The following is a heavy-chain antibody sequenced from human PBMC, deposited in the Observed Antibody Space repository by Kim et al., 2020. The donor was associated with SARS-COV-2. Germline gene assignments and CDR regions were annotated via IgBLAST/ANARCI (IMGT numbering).Heavy chain of an antibody. CDR2: ISYDGSNK. Sequence: GGSLRLSCAASGFTFSSYAMHWVRQAPGKGLEWVAVISYDGSNKYYADSVNGRFTISRDNSKNTLYLQMNSLRAEDTAVYYCARGGGGNYYFVDYWGQGTLVTVSS. CDR1: GFTFSSYA. J-gene: IGHJ4*02. CDR3: ARGGGGNYYFVDY. D-gene: IGHD1-26*01. V-gene: IGHV3-30-3*01.